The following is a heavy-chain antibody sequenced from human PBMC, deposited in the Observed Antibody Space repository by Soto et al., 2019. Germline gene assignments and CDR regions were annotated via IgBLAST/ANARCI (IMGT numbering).Heavy chain of an antibody. CDR2: ISYDGSNK. V-gene: IGHV3-30*03. CDR1: GFTFSSYG. J-gene: IGHJ4*02. D-gene: IGHD5-12*01. Sequence: PGGSLRLSCAASGFTFSSYGMHWVRQAPGKGLEWVAVISYDGSNKYYADSVKGRFTISRDNSKNTLYLQMNSLRAEDTAVYYCATGTGDGYNYYFDYWGQGTLVTVSS. CDR3: ATGTGDGYNYYFDY.